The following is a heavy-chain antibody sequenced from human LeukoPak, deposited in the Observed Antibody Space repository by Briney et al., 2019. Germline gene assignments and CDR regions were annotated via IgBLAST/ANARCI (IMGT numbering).Heavy chain of an antibody. J-gene: IGHJ3*02. CDR1: RGSLSSYY. V-gene: IGHV4-59*01. D-gene: IGHD5-12*01. CDR2: IYYSGST. Sequence: PETLSLTRTLSRGSLSSYYWCWIRQPPGERLEWSGYIYYSGSTNYNPSLKSRVTISVDTTKNQFSLNLSSVTAAATAVYYCGRNRGYSGYDSTTVTTRSAFDIWGQGTMVTVSS. CDR3: GRNRGYSGYDSTTVTTRSAFDI.